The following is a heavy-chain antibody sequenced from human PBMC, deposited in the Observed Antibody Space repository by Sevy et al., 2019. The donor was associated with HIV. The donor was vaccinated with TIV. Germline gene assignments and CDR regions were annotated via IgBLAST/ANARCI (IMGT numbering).Heavy chain of an antibody. Sequence: GGSLRLSCAASGFTFSSYAMSWVRQAPGKGLEWVSAISGSGGSTYYADSVKGRFTISRDNSKNPLYLQMNSLRAEDTAVYYCAKVGSTVTTLRGAFDIWGQGTMVTVSS. J-gene: IGHJ3*02. CDR2: ISGSGGST. V-gene: IGHV3-23*01. CDR1: GFTFSSYA. D-gene: IGHD4-17*01. CDR3: AKVGSTVTTLRGAFDI.